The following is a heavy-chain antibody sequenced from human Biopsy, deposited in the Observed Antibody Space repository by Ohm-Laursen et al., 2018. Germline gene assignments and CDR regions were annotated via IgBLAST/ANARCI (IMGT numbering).Heavy chain of an antibody. CDR2: ISGGGTI. V-gene: IGHV3-11*01. D-gene: IGHD4-23*01. Sequence: SLRLSCSASGFSFSDYYMRWIRQAPGRGLGWVSYISGGGTIYYGDSMKGRVTISKDNAKNSIYQQMHSLRGENTAVYYCARDTRWSPYSMDVWGQGTTVTVSS. CDR1: GFSFSDYY. J-gene: IGHJ6*02. CDR3: ARDTRWSPYSMDV.